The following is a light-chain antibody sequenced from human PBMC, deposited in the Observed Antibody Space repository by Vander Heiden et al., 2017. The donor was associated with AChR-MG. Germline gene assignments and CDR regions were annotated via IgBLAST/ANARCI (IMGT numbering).Light chain of an antibody. CDR2: AAS. CDR3: QQSYSSPYT. Sequence: DIHMTQSPSPRPASVGDRMTIKSRASQSISSYLNWYQQKPGKAPKLLIYAASSLQSGVPSRFSGSGSGTDFTLTISSLQPEDFGTYYCQQSYSSPYTFGQGTKLEIK. CDR1: QSISSY. J-gene: IGKJ2*01. V-gene: IGKV1-39*01.